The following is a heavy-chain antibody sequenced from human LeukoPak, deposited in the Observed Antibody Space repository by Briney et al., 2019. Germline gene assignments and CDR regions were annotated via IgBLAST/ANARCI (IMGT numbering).Heavy chain of an antibody. Sequence: GGSLRLSCAASGFTVSNNYMSWVRQAPGKWLEWVSVLYSDGTTYYADPVKGRFTASRDNSKNMLYLQMNNLRAEDTAVYYCARAAYDSNGFTANHDYWGQGTLVTVSS. CDR1: GFTVSNNY. J-gene: IGHJ4*02. CDR3: ARAAYDSNGFTANHDY. D-gene: IGHD5-18*01. CDR2: LYSDGTT. V-gene: IGHV3-53*01.